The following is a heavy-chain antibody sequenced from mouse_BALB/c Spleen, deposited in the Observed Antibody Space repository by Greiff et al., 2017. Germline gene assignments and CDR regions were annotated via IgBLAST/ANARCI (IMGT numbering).Heavy chain of an antibody. CDR3: ARAPSYYGSSDYAMDY. D-gene: IGHD1-1*01. V-gene: IGHV14-3*02. CDR2: IDPANGNT. J-gene: IGHJ4*01. CDR1: GFNIKDTY. Sequence: VQLKQSGAELVKPGASVKLSCTASGFNIKDTYMHWVKQRPEQGLEWIGRIDPANGNTKYDPKFQGKATITADTSSNTAYLQLSSLTSEDTAVYYCARAPSYYGSSDYAMDYWGQGTSVTVSS.